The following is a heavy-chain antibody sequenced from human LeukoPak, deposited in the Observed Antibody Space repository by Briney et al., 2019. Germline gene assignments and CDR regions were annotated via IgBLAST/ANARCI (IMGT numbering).Heavy chain of an antibody. J-gene: IGHJ4*02. Sequence: GGSLRLSCAASGFTFSSYAMSWVRQAQGQGLEWVSTISGSGDSTYYADSVKGRFTISRDNSKNTLYLQMNSLRVEDTAVYYCASHSSSWGPSYFDFWGQGTLVTVSS. CDR1: GFTFSSYA. CDR3: ASHSSSWGPSYFDF. V-gene: IGHV3-23*01. D-gene: IGHD6-13*01. CDR2: ISGSGDST.